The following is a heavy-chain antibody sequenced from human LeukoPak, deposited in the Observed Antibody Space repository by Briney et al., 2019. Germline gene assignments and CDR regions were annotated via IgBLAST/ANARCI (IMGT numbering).Heavy chain of an antibody. CDR3: ARAPFGYGVDY. D-gene: IGHD5-18*01. V-gene: IGHV3-13*01. CDR2: IGTAGDT. CDR1: GFTFSSYD. Sequence: GGSLRLSCAASGFTFSSYDMHWVRQATGKGLEWASAIGTAGDTYYPGSVKGRFTISRENAKNSLYLQMNSLRAGDTAVYYCARAPFGYGVDYWGQGTLVTVSS. J-gene: IGHJ4*02.